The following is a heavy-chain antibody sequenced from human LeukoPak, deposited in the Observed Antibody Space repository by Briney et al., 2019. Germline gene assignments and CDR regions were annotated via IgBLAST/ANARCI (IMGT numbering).Heavy chain of an antibody. CDR1: GFTFSDSA. D-gene: IGHD1-26*01. V-gene: IGHV3-73*01. CDR2: MDKETNLYAT. Sequence: RSGGSLRLSCVASGFTFSDSAIHWVRQSSGKGLEWIGHMDKETNLYATALAASVKGRFTVSRDDSKNTAYLHMNSLKTEDTALYYCTRDSGTYNWFDPWGQGTLVTVSS. J-gene: IGHJ5*02. CDR3: TRDSGTYNWFDP.